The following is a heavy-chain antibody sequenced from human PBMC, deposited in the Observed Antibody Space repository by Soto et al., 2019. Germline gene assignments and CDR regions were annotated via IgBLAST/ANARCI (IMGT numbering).Heavy chain of an antibody. CDR2: ISYDGSNK. J-gene: IGHJ6*02. V-gene: IGHV3-30-3*01. Sequence: QVQLVESGGGVVQPGRSLRLSCAASGFTFSSYAMHWVRQAPGKGLEWVAVISYDGSNKYYADSVKGRFTISRDNSKNTLYLQMNSLRAEDTAVYYCARPNRRYYYYGMDVWGQGTTVTVSS. CDR3: ARPNRRYYYYGMDV. CDR1: GFTFSSYA. D-gene: IGHD7-27*01.